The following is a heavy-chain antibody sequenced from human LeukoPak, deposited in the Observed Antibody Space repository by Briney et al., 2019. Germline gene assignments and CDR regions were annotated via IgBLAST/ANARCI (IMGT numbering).Heavy chain of an antibody. D-gene: IGHD3-3*01. Sequence: SVKVSCKASGFTFTSSAVQWVRQARGQRLEWIGWIVVGSGNTNYAQKFQERVTITRDMSTSTAYMELSSLRSEDTAVYYCAAKQTPITISHEFDPWGQGTLVTVSS. CDR2: IVVGSGNT. CDR1: GFTFTSSA. J-gene: IGHJ5*02. V-gene: IGHV1-58*01. CDR3: AAKQTPITISHEFDP.